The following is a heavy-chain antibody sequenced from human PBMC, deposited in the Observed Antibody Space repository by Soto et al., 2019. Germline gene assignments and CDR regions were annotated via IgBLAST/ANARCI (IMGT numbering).Heavy chain of an antibody. V-gene: IGHV3-23*01. CDR2: ISGSGGST. J-gene: IGHJ4*02. CDR3: AKRKGLRFLEWTYFDY. CDR1: GFTFSSYA. Sequence: EVQLLESGGGLVQPGGSLRLSCAASGFTFSSYAMSWVRQAPGKGLEWVSAISGSGGSTYYAGSVKGRFTISRDNYKNTLYLQMNSLRAEDTAVYYCAKRKGLRFLEWTYFDYWGQGTLVTVSS. D-gene: IGHD3-3*01.